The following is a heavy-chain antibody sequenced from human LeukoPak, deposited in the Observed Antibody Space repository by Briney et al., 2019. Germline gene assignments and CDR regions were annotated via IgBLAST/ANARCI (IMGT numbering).Heavy chain of an antibody. CDR1: GFTVSSNY. D-gene: IGHD3-9*01. CDR2: ISGSGGST. Sequence: TGGSLRLSCAASGFTVSSNYMSWVRQAPGKGLEWVSAISGSGGSTYYADSVKGRFTISRDNSKNTLYLQMNSLRAEDTAVYYCAKDAYYDILTGYHWGIDYWGQGTLVTVSS. V-gene: IGHV3-23*01. CDR3: AKDAYYDILTGYHWGIDY. J-gene: IGHJ4*02.